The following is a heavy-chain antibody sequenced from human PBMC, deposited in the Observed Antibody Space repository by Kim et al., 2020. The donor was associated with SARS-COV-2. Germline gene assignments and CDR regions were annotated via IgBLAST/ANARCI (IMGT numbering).Heavy chain of an antibody. CDR3: ARDQGGSYDY. CDR2: NK. V-gene: IGHV3-33*01. Sequence: NKYYADSGKGRVIISRDNSKNTLYLQMNSLRAEDTAVYYCARDQGGSYDYWGQGTLVTVSS. J-gene: IGHJ4*02. D-gene: IGHD1-26*01.